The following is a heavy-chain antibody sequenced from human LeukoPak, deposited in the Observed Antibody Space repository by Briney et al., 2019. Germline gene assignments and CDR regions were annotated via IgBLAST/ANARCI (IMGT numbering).Heavy chain of an antibody. D-gene: IGHD5-12*01. CDR3: ARDGVVATIGDNWFDP. CDR1: GFTFDDYG. CDR2: INWNGGST. Sequence: PGGSLRLSCAASGFTFDDYGMNWVRQAPGKGLEWVSGINWNGGSTGYADAVKGRFTTSRDNAKNSLYLQMNSLRAEDTALYYCARDGVVATIGDNWFDPWGHGALVTVSS. V-gene: IGHV3-20*04. J-gene: IGHJ5*02.